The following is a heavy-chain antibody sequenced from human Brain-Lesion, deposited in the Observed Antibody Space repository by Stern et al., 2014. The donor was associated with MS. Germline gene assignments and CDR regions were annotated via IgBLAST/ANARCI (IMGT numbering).Heavy chain of an antibody. Sequence: QVQLVESGPGLVKPSQTLSLSCTVSGGSISSGGYYWSWIRQPAGKGLEWIGRIFHSGSTSYNPSLKSRVTISIDTSKNQFSLRLNSMTAADTAVYYCARGRVVPGFQYYATDVWGQGTTVIVSS. D-gene: IGHD2-2*01. J-gene: IGHJ6*02. CDR2: IFHSGST. V-gene: IGHV4-61*02. CDR1: GGSISSGGYY. CDR3: ARGRVVPGFQYYATDV.